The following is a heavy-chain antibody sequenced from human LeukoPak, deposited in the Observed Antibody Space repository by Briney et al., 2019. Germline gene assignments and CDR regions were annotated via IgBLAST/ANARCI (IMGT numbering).Heavy chain of an antibody. CDR1: GFTFSSYW. CDR2: INQDGSEK. J-gene: IGHJ4*02. V-gene: IGHV3-7*04. Sequence: QPGGSLRLSCAASGFTFSSYWMTWVRQAPGKGLEWVANINQDGSEKYYVDSLKGRFTISRDNAKNSLHLQMNSLRAEDTSVYYCARGRVSDYWGQGTLVTVSS. CDR3: ARGRVSDY.